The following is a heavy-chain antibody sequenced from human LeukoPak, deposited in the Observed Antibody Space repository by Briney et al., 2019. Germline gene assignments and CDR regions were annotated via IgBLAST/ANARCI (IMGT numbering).Heavy chain of an antibody. CDR2: ISSSSGYI. V-gene: IGHV3-21*01. CDR1: GFTFSSYS. Sequence: GGSLRLSCAASGFTFSSYSMNWVRQAPGKGLEWVSSISSSSGYIYYADSVKGRFTISRDNAKNSLYLQMNSLRAEDTAVYYCARGPEVVAATDDAFDIWGQGTMVTVSS. CDR3: ARGPEVVAATDDAFDI. J-gene: IGHJ3*02. D-gene: IGHD2-15*01.